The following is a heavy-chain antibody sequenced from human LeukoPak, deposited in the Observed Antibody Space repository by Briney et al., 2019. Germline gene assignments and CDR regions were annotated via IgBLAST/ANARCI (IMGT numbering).Heavy chain of an antibody. J-gene: IGHJ3*02. V-gene: IGHV4-61*02. CDR3: ARGEWELLSDAFDI. Sequence: PSETLSLTCTVSGGSISSGSYYWSWIRQPAGKGLERIGRIYTSGSTNYNPSLKSRVTISVDTSKNQFSLKLSSVTAADTAVYYCARGEWELLSDAFDIWGQGTMVTVSS. CDR2: IYTSGST. D-gene: IGHD1-26*01. CDR1: GGSISSGSYY.